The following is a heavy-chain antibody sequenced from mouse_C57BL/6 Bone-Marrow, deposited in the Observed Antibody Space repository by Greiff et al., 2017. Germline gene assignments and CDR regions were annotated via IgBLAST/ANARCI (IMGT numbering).Heavy chain of an antibody. J-gene: IGHJ1*03. D-gene: IGHD1-1*01. Sequence: QVQLQQPGAELVKPGASVKLSCKASGYTFTSYWMHWVKQRPGQGLEWIGMIHPNSGSTNYNEKLKSKATLTVDKSSSTAYMQLSSLTSEDSAVYYCARGSSYWYFDVWGTGTTVTVSS. CDR1: GYTFTSYW. CDR3: ARGSSYWYFDV. V-gene: IGHV1-64*01. CDR2: IHPNSGST.